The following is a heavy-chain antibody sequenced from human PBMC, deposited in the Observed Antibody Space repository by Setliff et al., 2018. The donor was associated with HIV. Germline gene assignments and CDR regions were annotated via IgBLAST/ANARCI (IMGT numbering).Heavy chain of an antibody. CDR2: VYYTGST. V-gene: IGHV4-59*01. D-gene: IGHD5-18*01. CDR3: ARDSGGYNYGFAVGSFDY. J-gene: IGHJ4*02. Sequence: PSETLSLTCTVSSDSIRFYYWTWIRQPPGKGLEWIGNVYYTGSTNYNPSLKSRITISIDTSKSQFSLKLTSVAAADTAVYYCARDSGGYNYGFAVGSFDYWGQGALGTVSS. CDR1: SDSIRFYY.